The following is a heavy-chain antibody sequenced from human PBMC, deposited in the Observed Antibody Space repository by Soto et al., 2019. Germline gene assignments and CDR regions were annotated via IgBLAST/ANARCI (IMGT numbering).Heavy chain of an antibody. CDR2: ISYDGSNK. J-gene: IGHJ4*02. CDR3: AKDRGRRRVLFY. V-gene: IGHV3-30*18. D-gene: IGHD1-26*01. Sequence: HPGGSLRLSXAASGFTFSSYGMHWVRQAPGKGLEWVAVISYDGSNKYYADSVKGRFTISRDNSKDTLYLQMNSLRAEDTAVYYCAKDRGRRRVLFYCGQGTLVTVSS. CDR1: GFTFSSYG.